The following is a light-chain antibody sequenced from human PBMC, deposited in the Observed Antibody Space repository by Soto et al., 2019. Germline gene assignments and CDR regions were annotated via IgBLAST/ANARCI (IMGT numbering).Light chain of an antibody. V-gene: IGKV1-5*03. CDR3: QQYNSYRA. Sequence: DIQMTQSPSTLSASVGDRVTITCRASESIDSWLAWHQQKPGRAPKLLISKASSLESGVPSRFSGSGSGTEFTLTSSSLQPDDFATYYCQQYNSYRAFGQGTKVEI. CDR2: KAS. CDR1: ESIDSW. J-gene: IGKJ1*01.